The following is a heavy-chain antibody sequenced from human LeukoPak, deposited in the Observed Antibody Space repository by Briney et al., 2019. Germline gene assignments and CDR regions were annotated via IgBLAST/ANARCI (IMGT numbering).Heavy chain of an antibody. V-gene: IGHV1-2*02. CDR3: ARDKLGLGELSLYDQ. J-gene: IGHJ5*02. CDR2: MNPNSGGT. D-gene: IGHD3-16*02. CDR1: GHTLTGYY. Sequence: ASVKASCKASGHTLTGYYMHWVRQAPGQGLEWMGWMNPNSGGTKYAQKFQGRVTMTRDTSISTAYMELSRLRSDDTAMYYCARDKLGLGELSLYDQWGQGTLVTVFS.